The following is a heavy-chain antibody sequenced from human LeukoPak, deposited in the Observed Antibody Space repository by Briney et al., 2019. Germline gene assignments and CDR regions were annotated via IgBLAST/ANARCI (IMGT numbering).Heavy chain of an antibody. D-gene: IGHD3-10*01. CDR3: AKDLFTYYYGSGSYPFDY. CDR2: ISGSGGSI. V-gene: IGHV3-23*01. J-gene: IGHJ4*02. Sequence: GGSLRLSCAASGLTFSSYGMSWVRQAPGKGLEWVSAISGSGGSIYYADSVKGRFTISRDNSKNTLYLQMNSLRAEDTAVYYCAKDLFTYYYGSGSYPFDYWGQGTLVTVSS. CDR1: GLTFSSYG.